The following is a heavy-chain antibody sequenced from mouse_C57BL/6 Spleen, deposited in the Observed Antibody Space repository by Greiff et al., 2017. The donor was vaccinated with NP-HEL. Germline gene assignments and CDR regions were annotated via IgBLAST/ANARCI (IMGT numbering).Heavy chain of an antibody. CDR2: IYPGDGDT. J-gene: IGHJ2*01. Sequence: QVQLQQSGAELVKPGASVKISCKASGYAFSSYWMNWVKQRPGKGLEWIGQIYPGDGDTNYNGKFKGKATLTADKSSSTAYMQLSSLTSEDSAVYFCARGDITTALFDYWGQGTTLTVSS. V-gene: IGHV1-80*01. CDR1: GYAFSSYW. CDR3: ARGDITTALFDY. D-gene: IGHD1-1*01.